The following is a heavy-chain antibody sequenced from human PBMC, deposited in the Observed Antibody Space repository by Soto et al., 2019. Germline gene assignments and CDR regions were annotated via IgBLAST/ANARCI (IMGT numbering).Heavy chain of an antibody. J-gene: IGHJ5*02. V-gene: IGHV1-18*01. Sequence: QVQLVQSGAEVKKPGASVKVSCKTSGYTFTNYGISWVRQAPGQGLEWMGWITTYNDDTNYAQKFQGRVTLTTDTSTSTAYMEVGSLRSDDTAVYYCARASRSGNNWFDPWGQGTLVTVSS. CDR3: ARASRSGNNWFDP. CDR2: ITTYNDDT. D-gene: IGHD1-26*01. CDR1: GYTFTNYG.